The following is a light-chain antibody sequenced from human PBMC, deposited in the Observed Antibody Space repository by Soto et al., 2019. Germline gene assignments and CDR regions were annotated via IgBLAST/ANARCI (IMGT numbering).Light chain of an antibody. CDR3: QQYNSYSL. CDR1: QSISSW. J-gene: IGKJ4*01. CDR2: DVS. V-gene: IGKV1-5*01. Sequence: IQLTQSPSSLSASVGDRVTITCRASQSISSWLAWYQQKPGKAPNLLIYDVSSLESGVSSGFSGSGSGTEFTLTISSLQPDDFATYYCQQYNSYSLFGGGTKVDIK.